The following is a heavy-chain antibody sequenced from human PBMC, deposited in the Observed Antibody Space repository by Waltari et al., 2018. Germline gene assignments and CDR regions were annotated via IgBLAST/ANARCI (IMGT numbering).Heavy chain of an antibody. Sequence: QVQLVQSGAEVKKPGASVKVSCKASGYTFTSYDINWVRQATGQGLEWMGWMNPNSGNTGYAQKFRGRVTMTRNTSISTAYMELSSLRAEDTAVYYCAKVGDSSSWYSYFDYWGQGTLVTVSS. CDR1: GYTFTSYD. J-gene: IGHJ4*02. CDR3: AKVGDSSSWYSYFDY. V-gene: IGHV1-8*01. D-gene: IGHD6-13*01. CDR2: MNPNSGNT.